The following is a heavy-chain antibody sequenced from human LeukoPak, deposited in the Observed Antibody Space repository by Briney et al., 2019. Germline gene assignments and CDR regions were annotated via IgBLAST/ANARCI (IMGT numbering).Heavy chain of an antibody. CDR2: ISGSGVST. CDR3: ARASSAGASDI. CDR1: GFTFSSYA. V-gene: IGHV3-23*01. J-gene: IGHJ3*02. Sequence: PGGSLRLSCAASGFTFSSYAMSRVRQAPGKGLEWVSGISGSGVSTYHADSVKGRFTVSRDNAKNSLYLQMSSLRAEDTAVYYCARASSAGASDIWGQGTMVTMSS. D-gene: IGHD1-14*01.